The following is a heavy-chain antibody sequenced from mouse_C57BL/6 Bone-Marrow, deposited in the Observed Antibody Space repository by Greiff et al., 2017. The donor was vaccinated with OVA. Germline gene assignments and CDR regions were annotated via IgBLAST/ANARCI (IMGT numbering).Heavy chain of an antibody. CDR2: IDTSDSYT. D-gene: IGHD2-2*01. CDR1: GYTFTSYW. CDR3: ASSGYDPFDY. V-gene: IGHV1-59*01. Sequence: QVQLQQPGAELVRPGTSVKLSCKASGYTFTSYWMHWVKQRPGQGLEWIGVIDTSDSYTNYNQKFKGKATLTVDTSSSTAYMQLSSLTSEDSAVYDCASSGYDPFDYWGQGTTLTVSS. J-gene: IGHJ2*01.